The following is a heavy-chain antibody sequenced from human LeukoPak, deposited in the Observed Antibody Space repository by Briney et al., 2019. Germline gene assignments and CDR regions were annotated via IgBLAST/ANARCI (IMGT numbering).Heavy chain of an antibody. CDR1: GSTFSSYW. Sequence: GGSLRLSCAASGSTFSSYWMSWVRQAPGKGLEWVANIKQDGSEKYYVDSVKGRFTVSRDNAKNSLYLQMNSLRAEDTAVYYCARDPYSSGWPSYYYYGMDIWGQGTTVTVSS. J-gene: IGHJ6*02. CDR3: ARDPYSSGWPSYYYYGMDI. D-gene: IGHD6-19*01. CDR2: IKQDGSEK. V-gene: IGHV3-7*01.